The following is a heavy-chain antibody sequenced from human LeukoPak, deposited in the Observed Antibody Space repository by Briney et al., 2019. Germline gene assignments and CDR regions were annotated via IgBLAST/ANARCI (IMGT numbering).Heavy chain of an antibody. Sequence: GGSLRLSCAASGFTFSSCSMNWVRQAPGKGLEWVSSISSSSSYIYYADSVEGRFTISRDNAKNSLYLQMNSLRAEDTAVYYCARSSSSGSYGGTFDYWGQGTLVTVSS. CDR2: ISSSSSYI. J-gene: IGHJ4*02. D-gene: IGHD3-10*01. V-gene: IGHV3-21*01. CDR1: GFTFSSCS. CDR3: ARSSSSGSYGGTFDY.